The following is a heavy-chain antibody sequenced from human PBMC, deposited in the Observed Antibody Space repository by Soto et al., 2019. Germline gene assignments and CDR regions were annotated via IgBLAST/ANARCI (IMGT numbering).Heavy chain of an antibody. CDR2: ISWNSGSI. CDR1: GFTFDDYA. V-gene: IGHV3-9*01. CDR3: ATQPSGYYMDV. D-gene: IGHD3-10*01. J-gene: IGHJ6*03. Sequence: EVQLVESGGGLVQPGRSLRLSCAASGFTFDDYAMHWVRQAPGKGLEWVSGISWNSGSIGYADSVKGRFTISRDSAKNSLYLQINSLRAEDTALYYCATQPSGYYMDVWGKGTTVTVSS.